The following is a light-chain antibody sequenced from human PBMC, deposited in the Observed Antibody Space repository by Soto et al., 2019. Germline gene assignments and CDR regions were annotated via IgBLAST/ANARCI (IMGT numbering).Light chain of an antibody. Sequence: DLQMTQSPSSLSASVGDRVTITCRASQSIGTYLNWYQQKPGKAPKLLIFVASSLQIGVPSRFRGSGSGTDFTLTISGLQPEDFATYYCQQSYSALPLTFGGGIKVEMK. V-gene: IGKV1-39*01. CDR2: VAS. J-gene: IGKJ4*01. CDR3: QQSYSALPLT. CDR1: QSIGTY.